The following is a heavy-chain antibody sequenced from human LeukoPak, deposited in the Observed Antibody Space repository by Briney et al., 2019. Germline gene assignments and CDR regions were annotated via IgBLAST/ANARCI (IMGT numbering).Heavy chain of an antibody. CDR2: IIPIFGTA. Sequence: GASVKVSCKASGGTFSSYAISWVRQAPGQGLEWMGGIIPIFGTANYAQKFQGRVTITADKSTSTAYMELSSLRSEDTAVYYCAKEGDSGRDFDYWGQGTLVTVSS. CDR1: GGTFSSYA. J-gene: IGHJ4*02. V-gene: IGHV1-69*06. D-gene: IGHD1-26*01. CDR3: AKEGDSGRDFDY.